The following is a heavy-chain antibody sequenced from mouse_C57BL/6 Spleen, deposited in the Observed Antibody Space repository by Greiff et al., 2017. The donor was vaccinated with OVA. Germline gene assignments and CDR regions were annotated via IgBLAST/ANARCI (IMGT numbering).Heavy chain of an antibody. V-gene: IGHV5-6*02. CDR1: GFTFSSYG. D-gene: IGHD2-1*01. CDR2: ISSGGSYT. J-gene: IGHJ4*01. Sequence: DVKFVESGGDLVKPGGSLKLSCAASGFTFSSYGMSWVRQTPDKRLEWVATISSGGSYTYYPDSVKGRFTISRDNAKNTLYLQMSSLKSEDTAMYDCERGGGNGYAMDYWGQGTSVTVSS. CDR3: ERGGGNGYAMDY.